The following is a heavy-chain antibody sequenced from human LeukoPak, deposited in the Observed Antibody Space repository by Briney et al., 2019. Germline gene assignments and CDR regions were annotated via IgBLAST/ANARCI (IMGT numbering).Heavy chain of an antibody. CDR3: ARDLRRGSSWYGYFYMDV. D-gene: IGHD6-13*01. V-gene: IGHV1-69*13. J-gene: IGHJ6*03. CDR1: GDIFDNSA. CDR2: IIPFFPTP. Sequence: ASVKVSCKASGDIFDNSAVSWVRQAPGQGLEWMGRIIPFFPTPNYAQRFRGRVTITAGVSTNTAYMEVSSLTSEDTAVYYCARDLRRGSSWYGYFYMDVWGEGTTVIVSS.